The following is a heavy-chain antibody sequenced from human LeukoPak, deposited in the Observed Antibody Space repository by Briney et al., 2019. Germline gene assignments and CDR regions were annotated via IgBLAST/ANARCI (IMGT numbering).Heavy chain of an antibody. D-gene: IGHD2-2*01. CDR3: ARDQLLAWFDP. V-gene: IGHV4-4*07. J-gene: IGHJ5*02. Sequence: SETLSLTCTVSGGSISSYYWSWIRQPAGKGLEWIGRIYTSGSTNYNPSLKSRVTMSVDTSKNQFSPKLSSVTAADTAAYYCARDQLLAWFDPWGQGTLVTVSS. CDR2: IYTSGST. CDR1: GGSISSYY.